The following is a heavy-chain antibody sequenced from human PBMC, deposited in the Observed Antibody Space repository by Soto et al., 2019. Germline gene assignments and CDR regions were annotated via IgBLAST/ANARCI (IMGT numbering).Heavy chain of an antibody. CDR2: IFSSGTT. D-gene: IGHD3-16*01. CDR3: ARVPSPFDFYYAMDV. V-gene: IGHV4-30-4*02. J-gene: IGHJ6*02. Sequence: NPSETLSLTCIVSGGSISSSNYYWGWIRQAPGKGLEWIGYIFSSGTTYYNPSLKSRLTMSLDTSQNQFSLKLNSVTAADTAVYFCARVPSPFDFYYAMDVWGQGTTVTVSS. CDR1: GGSISSSNYY.